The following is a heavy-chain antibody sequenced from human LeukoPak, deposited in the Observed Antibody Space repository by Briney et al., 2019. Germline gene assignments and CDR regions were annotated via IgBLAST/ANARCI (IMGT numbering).Heavy chain of an antibody. CDR3: ARAPVHVLEWSSYYYMDV. CDR2: ISAYNGNT. Sequence: ASVKVSCKASGYTFTSYGISWVRQAPGQGLEWMGWISAYNGNTNYAQKLQGRVTMTTDTSTSTAYMELRSLRSDDTAVYHCARAPVHVLEWSSYYYMDVWGKGTTVTVSS. D-gene: IGHD3-3*01. V-gene: IGHV1-18*01. J-gene: IGHJ6*03. CDR1: GYTFTSYG.